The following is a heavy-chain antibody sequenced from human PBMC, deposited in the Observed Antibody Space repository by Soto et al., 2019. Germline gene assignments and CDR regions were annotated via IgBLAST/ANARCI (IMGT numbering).Heavy chain of an antibody. V-gene: IGHV3-23*01. D-gene: IGHD3-10*01. CDR2: ISNSGDVT. Sequence: DVQLLEAGGVLVQPGGSLRLSCSSSGFSISTHAMTWVRQAPGKGLEWVSAISNSGDVTYYADSVKGRFIISRDNSKNTLYLQVNSLSAEDTAIYFCAKGRISPGDPWGQGTLVTVSS. CDR3: AKGRISPGDP. J-gene: IGHJ5*02. CDR1: GFSISTHA.